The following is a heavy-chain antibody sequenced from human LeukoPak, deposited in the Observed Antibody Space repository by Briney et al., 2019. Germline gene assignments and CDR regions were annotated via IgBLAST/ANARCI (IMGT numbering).Heavy chain of an antibody. CDR3: AKGVMATIHWYFDY. V-gene: IGHV3-9*01. CDR2: ISWNSGSI. CDR1: GFTFSSYA. D-gene: IGHD5-12*01. J-gene: IGHJ4*02. Sequence: PGGSLRLSCAASGFTFSSYAMSWVRQAPGKGLEWVSGISWNSGSIGYADSVKGRFTISRDNAKNSLYLQMNSLRAEDTALYYCAKGVMATIHWYFDYWGQGTLVTVSS.